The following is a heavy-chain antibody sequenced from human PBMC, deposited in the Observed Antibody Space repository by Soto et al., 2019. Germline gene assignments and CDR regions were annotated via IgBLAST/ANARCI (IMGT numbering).Heavy chain of an antibody. J-gene: IGHJ3*02. Sequence: PSVKVSCKASGGTFSSYAISWVRQAPGQGLEWMGGIIPIFGTANYAQKFQGRVTITADKSTSTAYMELSSLRSEDTAVYYCARPGDRHDAFDIWGQGTMVTVSS. D-gene: IGHD7-27*01. CDR3: ARPGDRHDAFDI. CDR2: IIPIFGTA. V-gene: IGHV1-69*06. CDR1: GGTFSSYA.